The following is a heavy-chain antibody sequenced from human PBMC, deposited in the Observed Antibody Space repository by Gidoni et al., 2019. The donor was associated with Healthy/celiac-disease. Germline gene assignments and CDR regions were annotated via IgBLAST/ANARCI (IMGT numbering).Heavy chain of an antibody. CDR1: GFTVSSNY. D-gene: IGHD5-18*01. CDR2: LYSGGST. CDR3: ARESYSYGYYYYVMDL. J-gene: IGHJ6*02. V-gene: IGHV3-66*01. Sequence: EVQLVESGGGLVQPGGSLGLSCAASGFTVSSNYWSWVRQAPGKGLEWVAVLYSGGSTYYADSVKVRGTISRDNSKNTLYLQMDSLRAEDTAVYYCARESYSYGYYYYVMDLWGQGTTVTVSS.